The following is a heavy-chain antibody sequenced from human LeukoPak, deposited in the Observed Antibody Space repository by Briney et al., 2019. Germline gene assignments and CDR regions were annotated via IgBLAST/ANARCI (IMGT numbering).Heavy chain of an antibody. V-gene: IGHV3-30*18. CDR3: AKDFTHYGDYVWDYFDS. CDR2: ISNDESNR. D-gene: IGHD4-17*01. CDR1: GFTFSIYG. Sequence: GRSLRLSCAASGFTFSIYGMHWVRQAPGKGLEWVAVISNDESNRYYADSVKVRFTISRDNSKDTLYLEMNSLRAEDTAVYYCAKDFTHYGDYVWDYFDSWGQGTLVTVSS. J-gene: IGHJ4*02.